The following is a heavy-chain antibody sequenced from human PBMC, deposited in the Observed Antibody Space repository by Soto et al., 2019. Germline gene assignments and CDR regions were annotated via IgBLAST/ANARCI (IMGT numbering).Heavy chain of an antibody. CDR2: INSDGSST. CDR1: GFTFSSYW. V-gene: IGHV3-74*01. D-gene: IGHD4-17*01. J-gene: IGHJ4*02. CDR3: ASRFSVYGVFY. Sequence: GGSLRLSCAASGFTFSSYWMHWVRQAPGKGLVWVSRINSDGSSTSYADSVKGRFTISRDNAKNTLYLQMNSLRAEDTAVYYCASRFSVYGVFYWGQGTLVTVSS.